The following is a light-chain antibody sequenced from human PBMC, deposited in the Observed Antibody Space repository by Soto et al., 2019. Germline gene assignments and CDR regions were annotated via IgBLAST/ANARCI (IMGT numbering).Light chain of an antibody. CDR2: GVS. Sequence: QSALTQPPSASGSPGQSVTISCTGTSSDVGGYNYVSWYQQHPGKAPKLIIYGVSKRPSGVPDRFSGSKSGNTASLTVSGLQAEDEADYYCISYALTAYVFGTGTKVTVL. V-gene: IGLV2-8*01. J-gene: IGLJ1*01. CDR3: ISYALTAYV. CDR1: SSDVGGYNY.